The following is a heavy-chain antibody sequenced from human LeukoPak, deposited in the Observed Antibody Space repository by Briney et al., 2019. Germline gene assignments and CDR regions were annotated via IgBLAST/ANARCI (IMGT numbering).Heavy chain of an antibody. CDR2: ITSTGDST. D-gene: IGHD3-9*01. CDR1: GFTFSNYA. Sequence: GGSLRLSCAASGFTFSNYAMRWVRQAPGKGLEWVSTITSTGDSTYYADSVKGRFTISRDNSKNTLYLQMNSLRAEDTVVYYCAKVLRYFMDVWGQGTTVTVSS. CDR3: AKVLRYFMDV. V-gene: IGHV3-23*01. J-gene: IGHJ6*02.